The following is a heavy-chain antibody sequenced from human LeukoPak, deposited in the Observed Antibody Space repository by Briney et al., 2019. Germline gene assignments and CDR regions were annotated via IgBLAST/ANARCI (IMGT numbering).Heavy chain of an antibody. Sequence: NPGGSLRLSCAASGFTFSSYAMSWVRQAPGKGLEWISGISGSGDSTKYADSVKGRFTISRDNSENTLYLQMNSLRAEDTAVYYCAKGTDSGYYRPNWFDPWGQGTLVTVSS. D-gene: IGHD3-22*01. V-gene: IGHV3-23*01. J-gene: IGHJ5*02. CDR1: GFTFSSYA. CDR2: ISGSGDST. CDR3: AKGTDSGYYRPNWFDP.